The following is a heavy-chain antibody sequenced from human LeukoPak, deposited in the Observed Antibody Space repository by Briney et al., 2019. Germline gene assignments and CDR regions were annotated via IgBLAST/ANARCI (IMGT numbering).Heavy chain of an antibody. CDR2: IYTGGST. D-gene: IGHD3-10*01. CDR3: ARDLSDYYGSGSYRPIDAFDI. V-gene: IGHV4-4*07. CDR1: GGSISSYH. J-gene: IGHJ3*02. Sequence: SETLSLTCTVSGGSISSYHWSWIRQPAGKGLEWIGRIYTGGSTNYNPSLKSRVTMSVDTSKNQFSLKLSSVTAADTAVYYCARDLSDYYGSGSYRPIDAFDIWGQGTMVTVSS.